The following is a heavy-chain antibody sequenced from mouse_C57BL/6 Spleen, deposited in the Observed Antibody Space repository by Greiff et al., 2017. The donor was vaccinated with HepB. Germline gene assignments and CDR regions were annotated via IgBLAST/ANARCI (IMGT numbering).Heavy chain of an antibody. D-gene: IGHD2-4*01. V-gene: IGHV6-3*01. Sequence: EVKVEESGGGLVQPGGSMKLSCVASGFTFSNYWMNWVRQSPEKGLEWVAQIRLKSDNYATHYAESVKGRFTISRDDSKSSVYLQMNNLRAADTGIYYCTGDYDYECWFAYWGQGTLVTVSA. CDR2: IRLKSDNYAT. J-gene: IGHJ3*01. CDR1: GFTFSNYW. CDR3: TGDYDYECWFAY.